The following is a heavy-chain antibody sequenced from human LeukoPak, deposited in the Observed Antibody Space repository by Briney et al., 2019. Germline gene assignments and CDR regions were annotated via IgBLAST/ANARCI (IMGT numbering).Heavy chain of an antibody. CDR1: GFTFSSYS. D-gene: IGHD2-21*02. V-gene: IGHV3-21*01. Sequence: GGSLRLSCAASGFTFSSYSMNWVRQAPGKGLEWVSSISSSSSYIYYADSVKGRFTISRDNAKNSLYLQMNSLRAEDTAVHYCARDREAYCGGDCYPDAFDIWGQGTMVTVSS. CDR3: ARDREAYCGGDCYPDAFDI. CDR2: ISSSSSYI. J-gene: IGHJ3*02.